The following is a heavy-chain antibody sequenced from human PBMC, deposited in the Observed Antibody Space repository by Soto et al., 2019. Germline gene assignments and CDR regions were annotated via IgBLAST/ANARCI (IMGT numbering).Heavy chain of an antibody. CDR2: ISASGGTT. J-gene: IGHJ6*02. CDR3: AEDRGLYYYDSSGYYYDDGTDV. D-gene: IGHD3-22*01. Sequence: GGSLRLSCAASGFTFRSYSMSWVRQAPGKGLEWVSAISASGGTTYYADSVKGRFTISRDNSKNTLYLQMNSLRAEDTAGYYCAEDRGLYYYDSSGYYYDDGTDVWGQGTTVNVSS. CDR1: GFTFRSYS. V-gene: IGHV3-23*01.